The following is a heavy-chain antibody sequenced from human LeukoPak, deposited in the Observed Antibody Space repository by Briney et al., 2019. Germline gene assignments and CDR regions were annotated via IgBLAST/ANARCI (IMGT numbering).Heavy chain of an antibody. CDR3: AIPSSYDGSRYYHAY. V-gene: IGHV3-7*01. Sequence: WASLTLSCAASGVSFGCYWVTWVRQAPGKGLEWVANIGQDGTETVYVGSVKGRFTISRDNARKLLFLQMNSLRADDTAVYYCAIPSSYDGSRYYHAYWGQGTLVSVSS. J-gene: IGHJ4*02. CDR1: GVSFGCYW. D-gene: IGHD3-22*01. CDR2: IGQDGTET.